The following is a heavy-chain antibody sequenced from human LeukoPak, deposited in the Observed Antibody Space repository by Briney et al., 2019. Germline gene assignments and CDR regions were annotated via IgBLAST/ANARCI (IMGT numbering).Heavy chain of an antibody. CDR2: FYHGGSA. CDR3: ARAPSHYDILTGYSFDY. Sequence: SETLSLTCTVSGYSISTGYYWDWIRQPPGKGLEWIGTFYHGGSAYYNPSLKSRVTISVDTSKNQFSLNLTSVTAADTAVYYCARAPSHYDILTGYSFDYWGQGTLVTVSS. J-gene: IGHJ4*02. V-gene: IGHV4-38-2*02. D-gene: IGHD3-9*01. CDR1: GYSISTGYY.